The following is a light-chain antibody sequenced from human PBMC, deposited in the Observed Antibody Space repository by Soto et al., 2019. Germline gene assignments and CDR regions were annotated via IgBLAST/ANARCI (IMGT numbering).Light chain of an antibody. CDR2: GAS. V-gene: IGKV3-20*01. CDR1: QSVSSSY. Sequence: EIVLTPFPGTLSLKTGERATLSCRASQSVSSSYLAWYQQKPGQAPRLLIYGASSRATGIPDRFSGSGSGTDFTLTISRLEPEDFAVYYCQQYGSSPRTFGQGTKVDIK. J-gene: IGKJ1*01. CDR3: QQYGSSPRT.